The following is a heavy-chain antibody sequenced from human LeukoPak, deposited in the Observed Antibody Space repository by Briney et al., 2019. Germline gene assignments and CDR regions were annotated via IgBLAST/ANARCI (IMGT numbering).Heavy chain of an antibody. CDR3: AGSACSSTSCYVFFDY. D-gene: IGHD2-2*01. V-gene: IGHV5-10-1*01. CDR1: GYRFTSYW. J-gene: IGHJ4*02. Sequence: GESLKISCKGSGYRFTSYWISWVRQMPGKGLEWMGRIDPSDSYTNYSPSFQGHVTISADKSISTAYLQWSSLKASDTAMYYCAGSACSSTSCYVFFDYWGQGTLVTVSS. CDR2: IDPSDSYT.